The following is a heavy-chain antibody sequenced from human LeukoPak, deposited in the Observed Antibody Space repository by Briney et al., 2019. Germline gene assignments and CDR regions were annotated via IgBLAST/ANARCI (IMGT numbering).Heavy chain of an antibody. CDR1: GFSFDTHG. D-gene: IGHD6-19*01. V-gene: IGHV3-33*01. Sequence: PGRSLRLSCAASGFSFDTHGMHWVRQAPGKGLEWVAVIWYDGSKKYYADSVKGRFTISRDNSKKSLFLQMNSLRAEDTAVYYCASVSSGWYRLEYWGQGTLVTASS. J-gene: IGHJ4*02. CDR2: IWYDGSKK. CDR3: ASVSSGWYRLEY.